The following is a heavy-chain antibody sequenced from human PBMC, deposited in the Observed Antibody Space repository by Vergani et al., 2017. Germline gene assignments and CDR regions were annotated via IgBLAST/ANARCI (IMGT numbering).Heavy chain of an antibody. D-gene: IGHD1-26*01. Sequence: EVQLVESGGGLVKPGGSLRLSCAASGFTFSNAWMNWVRQAPGKGLEWVSAISGSGGSTYYADSVKGRFTISRDNSKNTLYLQMNSLRAEDTAVYYCAKLRYSGSYFDYWGQGTLVTVSS. CDR1: GFTFSNAW. V-gene: IGHV3-23*04. J-gene: IGHJ4*02. CDR3: AKLRYSGSYFDY. CDR2: ISGSGGST.